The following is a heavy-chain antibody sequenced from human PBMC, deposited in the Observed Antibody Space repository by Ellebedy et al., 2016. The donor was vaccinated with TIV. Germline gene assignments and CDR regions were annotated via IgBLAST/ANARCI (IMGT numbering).Heavy chain of an antibody. Sequence: GSLRLSXTVSGGSINSYNWGWIRQSPGKGLEWIGYIYYSGRANYNPSLKNRVTISVDTLKNQFSLKLSSVTAADTAVYFCARDVYSVSGYNYQYMDVWGIGTTVTVS. D-gene: IGHD3-3*01. J-gene: IGHJ6*03. CDR2: IYYSGRA. V-gene: IGHV4-59*13. CDR3: ARDVYSVSGYNYQYMDV. CDR1: GGSINSYN.